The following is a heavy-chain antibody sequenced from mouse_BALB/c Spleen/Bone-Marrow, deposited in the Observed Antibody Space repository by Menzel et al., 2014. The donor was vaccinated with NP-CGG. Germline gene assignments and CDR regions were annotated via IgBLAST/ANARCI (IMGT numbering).Heavy chain of an antibody. CDR2: IWAGGST. J-gene: IGHJ1*01. V-gene: IGHV2-9*02. Sequence: VHLVESGPGLVAPSQSLSITCTVSGFSFTSYGVHWVRQPPGKGLEWLGVIWAGGSTNYNSALMSRLSISKDNSKSQVFLKMNSLQTDDTAMYYCARGGGNWYFDVWGAGTTVTVSS. CDR1: GFSFTSYG. CDR3: ARGGGNWYFDV.